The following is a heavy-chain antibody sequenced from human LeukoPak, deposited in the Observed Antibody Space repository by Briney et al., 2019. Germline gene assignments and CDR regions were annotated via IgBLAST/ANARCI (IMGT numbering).Heavy chain of an antibody. Sequence: SETLSLTCTVSGGSISSGSYYWSWIRQPAGKGLEWIGRIYTSGSTNYNPSLKSRVTISVGTSKNQFSLKLSSVTAADTAVYYCAREPYYYDSSGYSPLDPRGQGTLVTVSS. CDR2: IYTSGST. D-gene: IGHD3-22*01. CDR1: GGSISSGSYY. V-gene: IGHV4-61*02. J-gene: IGHJ5*02. CDR3: AREPYYYDSSGYSPLDP.